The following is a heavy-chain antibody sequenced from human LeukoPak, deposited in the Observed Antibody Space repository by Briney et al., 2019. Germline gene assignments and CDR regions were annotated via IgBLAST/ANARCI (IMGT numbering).Heavy chain of an antibody. J-gene: IGHJ4*02. Sequence: ASVKVSCKASGYTFTSYSISWVRQAPGQGLEWMGWISAYNGNTNYAQKLQGRVTMTTDTSTSTAYMELRSLRSDDTAVYYCARDVTDIVVVPAAIHLPFDYWGQGTLVTVSS. D-gene: IGHD2-2*01. CDR3: ARDVTDIVVVPAAIHLPFDY. CDR2: ISAYNGNT. V-gene: IGHV1-18*04. CDR1: GYTFTSYS.